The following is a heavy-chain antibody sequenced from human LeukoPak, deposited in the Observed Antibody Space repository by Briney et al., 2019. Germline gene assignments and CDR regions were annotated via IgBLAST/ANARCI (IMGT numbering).Heavy chain of an antibody. CDR1: GFTFSGYS. J-gene: IGHJ4*02. V-gene: IGHV3-48*04. D-gene: IGHD3-9*01. CDR3: ARGSYDILTGYYEEYYFDY. Sequence: GGSLRLSCAASGFTFSGYSMNWVRQAPGKGLEWVSYISSSSSTIYYADSVKGRFTISRDNAKNSLYLQMNSLRAEDAAVYYCARGSYDILTGYYEEYYFDYWGQGTLVTVSS. CDR2: ISSSSSTI.